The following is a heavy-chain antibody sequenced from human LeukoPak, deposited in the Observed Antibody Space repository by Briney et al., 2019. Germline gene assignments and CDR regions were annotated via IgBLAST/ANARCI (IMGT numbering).Heavy chain of an antibody. CDR1: GYTFTGYY. Sequence: ASVKVSCKASGYTFTGYYMHWVRQAPGQGLEWMGWINPNSGGTNYAQKFQGWVTMTRDTSISTAYMELSRLRSDDTAVYYCARGADIRHYDFWSGYRLYYYYMDVWGKGTTVTVSS. D-gene: IGHD3-3*01. CDR3: ARGADIRHYDFWSGYRLYYYYMDV. V-gene: IGHV1-2*04. CDR2: INPNSGGT. J-gene: IGHJ6*03.